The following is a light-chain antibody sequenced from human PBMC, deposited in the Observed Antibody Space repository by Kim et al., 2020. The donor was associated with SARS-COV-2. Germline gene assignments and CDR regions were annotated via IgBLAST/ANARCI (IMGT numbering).Light chain of an antibody. CDR1: SSDVGGYNY. J-gene: IGLJ3*02. CDR2: EVD. CDR3: SSYAGSGLGV. Sequence: QSALTQPPSASGSPGQSVTISCTGTSSDVGGYNYVSWYQQHPGKAPKLMIYEVDNRPSGVSDRFSGSKSGNTASLTISGLQAEDEADYYCSSYAGSGLGVFGGGTQLTVL. V-gene: IGLV2-8*01.